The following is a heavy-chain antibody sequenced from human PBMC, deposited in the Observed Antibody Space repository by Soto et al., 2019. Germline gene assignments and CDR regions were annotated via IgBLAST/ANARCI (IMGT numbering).Heavy chain of an antibody. V-gene: IGHV1-8*01. CDR1: GYTFTSYD. Sequence: QVPLVQSGAEVKKPGASVKVSCKASGYTFTSYDINWVRQATGQGLEWMGWMNPNSGNTGYAQKFQGRVTMTRNTSISTAYMELSSLRSEDTAVYYCASIKLRMSSSWYKPGQSSRSYYYYYGMDVWGQGTTVTVSS. CDR3: ASIKLRMSSSWYKPGQSSRSYYYYYGMDV. J-gene: IGHJ6*02. CDR2: MNPNSGNT. D-gene: IGHD6-13*01.